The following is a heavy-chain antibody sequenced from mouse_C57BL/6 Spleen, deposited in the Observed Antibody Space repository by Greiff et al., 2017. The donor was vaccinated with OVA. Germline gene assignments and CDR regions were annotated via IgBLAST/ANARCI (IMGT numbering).Heavy chain of an antibody. CDR1: GYTFTDYN. CDR2: INPNNGGT. CDR3: ARRGTGFAY. Sequence: EVKVVESGPELVKPGASVKMSCKASGYTFTDYNMHWVKQSHGKSLEWIGYINPNNGGTSYNQKFKGKATLTVNKSSSTAYMELRSLTSEDSAVYYCARRGTGFAYWGQGTLVTVSA. D-gene: IGHD4-1*01. V-gene: IGHV1-22*01. J-gene: IGHJ3*01.